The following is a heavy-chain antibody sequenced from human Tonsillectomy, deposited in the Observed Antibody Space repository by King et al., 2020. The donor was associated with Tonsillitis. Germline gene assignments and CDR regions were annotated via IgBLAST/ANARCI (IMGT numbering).Heavy chain of an antibody. CDR1: GFTFSSNC. CDR3: ARVVRTVAGHYYGMDV. CDR2: INQDGSEK. Sequence: VQLVESGGGLVQPGGSLRLSCAASGFTFSSNCMSWVRQAPGKGLEWVANINQDGSEKYYVDSVKGRFTISRDNAKNSLYLQMNSLRVEDTAVYYCARVVRTVAGHYYGMDVWGQGTTVTVSS. J-gene: IGHJ6*02. V-gene: IGHV3-7*03. D-gene: IGHD6-19*01.